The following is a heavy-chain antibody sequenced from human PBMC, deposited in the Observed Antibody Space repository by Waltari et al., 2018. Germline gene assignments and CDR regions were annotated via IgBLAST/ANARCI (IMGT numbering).Heavy chain of an antibody. CDR2: IYSGGST. Sequence: EVQLVESGGGLIQPGGSLRLSCAASGFTVSSNYMSWVRQAPGKGLEWVSVIYSGGSTYYADSVKGRFTISRDNSKNTLYLQMNSLRAEDTAVYYCARDLSLAAAAPPYYYYGMDVWGQGTTVTVSS. V-gene: IGHV3-53*01. J-gene: IGHJ6*02. D-gene: IGHD6-13*01. CDR1: GFTVSSNY. CDR3: ARDLSLAAAAPPYYYYGMDV.